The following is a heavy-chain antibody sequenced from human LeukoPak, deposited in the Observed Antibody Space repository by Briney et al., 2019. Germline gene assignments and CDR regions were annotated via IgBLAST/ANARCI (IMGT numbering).Heavy chain of an antibody. V-gene: IGHV1-8*01. CDR1: GYTFTSYD. Sequence: ASVKVSCKASGYTFTSYDINWVRQATGQGLEWMGWMNPNSGNTGYAQKFQGRVTMTRNTSISTAYMELSSLRSEDTAVYHCARGRGGDVIDAFDIWGQGTMVTVSS. CDR2: MNPNSGNT. D-gene: IGHD3-16*01. CDR3: ARGRGGDVIDAFDI. J-gene: IGHJ3*02.